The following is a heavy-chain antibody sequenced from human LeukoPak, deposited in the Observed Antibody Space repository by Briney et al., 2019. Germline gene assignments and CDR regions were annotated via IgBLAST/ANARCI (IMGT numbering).Heavy chain of an antibody. D-gene: IGHD5-12*01. Sequence: SVKVSCKASGGTFSSYAISWVRQAPGQGLEWMGGIIPIFGTANYAQKFQGRVTITADESTSTAYMELSSLRSEDTAVYYCAREGGYSGYDYLYYYYYMDVWGKGTTVAVSS. V-gene: IGHV1-69*13. CDR2: IIPIFGTA. CDR3: AREGGYSGYDYLYYYYYMDV. CDR1: GGTFSSYA. J-gene: IGHJ6*03.